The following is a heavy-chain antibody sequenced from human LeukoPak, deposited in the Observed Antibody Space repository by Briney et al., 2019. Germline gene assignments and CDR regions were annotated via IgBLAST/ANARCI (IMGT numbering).Heavy chain of an antibody. V-gene: IGHV3-11*01. CDR2: ISSSGSTI. CDR3: ARPKSYYYDSSGYYVV. J-gene: IGHJ4*02. CDR1: GFTFSDYY. Sequence: GGSLRLSCAASGFTFSDYYMSWIRQAPGKGLEWVSYISSSGSTIYYADSVKGRFTISRDNAKNSLYLQMNSLGAEDTAVYYCARPKSYYYDSSGYYVVWGQGTLVTVSS. D-gene: IGHD3-22*01.